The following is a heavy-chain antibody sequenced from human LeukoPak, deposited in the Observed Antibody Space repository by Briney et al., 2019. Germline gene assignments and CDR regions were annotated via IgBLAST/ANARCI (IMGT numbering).Heavy chain of an antibody. CDR2: ISSSSSYI. D-gene: IGHD2-2*01. Sequence: GGSLRLSCAASGFTFSSYSMNWVRQAPGKGLEWVSSISSSSSYIYYADSVKGRFTISRDNAKNSLYLQMNSLRAEDTAVYYCARAITRGGVVVPAATLNYYYMDVWGKGTTVTVSS. V-gene: IGHV3-21*01. CDR3: ARAITRGGVVVPAATLNYYYMDV. CDR1: GFTFSSYS. J-gene: IGHJ6*03.